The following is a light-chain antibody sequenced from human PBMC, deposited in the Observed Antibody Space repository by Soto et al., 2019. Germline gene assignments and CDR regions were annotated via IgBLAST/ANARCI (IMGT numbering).Light chain of an antibody. V-gene: IGKV1-5*01. J-gene: IGKJ3*01. CDR3: QQYDGY. CDR2: DVS. CDR1: QNINTW. Sequence: PMTQSPSTLSASVGDRVTITCRASQNINTWLAWYQQKPGKAPRLLMYDVSTLQSGVPSRFSGSGSGTEFTLTITSLQPDDFATYYCQQYDGYFGPGTKVDIK.